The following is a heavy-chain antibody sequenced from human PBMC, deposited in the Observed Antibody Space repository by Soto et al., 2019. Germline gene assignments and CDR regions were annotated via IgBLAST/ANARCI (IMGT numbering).Heavy chain of an antibody. V-gene: IGHV3-48*02. CDR2: ISPSSNNI. Sequence: GGSLRLSCAASGFTFSTYNMNWVRQAPGKGLEWVSYISPSSNNIYYADSVRGRFTISRDNAKNSLYLQMNSLRDDDPAVYYCATPGGGIQLWRALDYWGQGTLVTVSS. CDR3: ATPGGGIQLWRALDY. CDR1: GFTFSTYN. D-gene: IGHD5-18*01. J-gene: IGHJ4*02.